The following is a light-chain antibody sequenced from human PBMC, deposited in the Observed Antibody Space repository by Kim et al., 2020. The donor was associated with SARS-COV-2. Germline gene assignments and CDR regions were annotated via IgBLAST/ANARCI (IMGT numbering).Light chain of an antibody. Sequence: NFMLTQAHSVSESPGKTVTISCTRSSGSIASNYVQWYQQRPGSAPTTVIYEDNQRPSGVPDRFSGSIDRSSNSASLTISGLKTEDEADYYCQSYDSSNHGVFGGGTQLTVL. CDR1: SGSIASNY. CDR2: EDN. V-gene: IGLV6-57*04. CDR3: QSYDSSNHGV. J-gene: IGLJ2*01.